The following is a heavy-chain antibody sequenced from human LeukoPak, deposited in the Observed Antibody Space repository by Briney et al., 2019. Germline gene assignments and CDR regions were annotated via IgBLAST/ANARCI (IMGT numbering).Heavy chain of an antibody. V-gene: IGHV1-69*05. CDR2: IIPIFGTA. CDR3: ARGGSGYDLLDY. Sequence: SVKVSCKASGGTFSSYAISWVRQAPGQGLEWMGRIIPIFGTANYAQKFQGKVTITTDESTSTAYMELSSLRSEDTAVYYCARGGSGYDLLDYWGQGTLVTVSS. D-gene: IGHD5-12*01. CDR1: GGTFSSYA. J-gene: IGHJ4*02.